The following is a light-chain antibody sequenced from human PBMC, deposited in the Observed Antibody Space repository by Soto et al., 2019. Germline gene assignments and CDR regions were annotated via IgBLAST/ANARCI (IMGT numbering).Light chain of an antibody. V-gene: IGLV3-9*01. J-gene: IGLJ2*01. CDR2: RDT. CDR3: QVWDSSTVV. Sequence: SYELTQPLSVSVALGQTARITCGGNNIGSKDVHWYQQKPGQAPVLVIYRDTNRPSGIPARFSGSNPGNAATLTISRAQAGDEADFYCQVWDSSTVVFGGGTKVTVL. CDR1: NIGSKD.